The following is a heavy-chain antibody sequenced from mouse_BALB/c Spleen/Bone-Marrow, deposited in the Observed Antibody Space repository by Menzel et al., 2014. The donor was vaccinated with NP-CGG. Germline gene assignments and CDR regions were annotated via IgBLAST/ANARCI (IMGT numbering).Heavy chain of an antibody. V-gene: IGHV1-54*01. CDR2: INPGSGGT. CDR1: GYAFTNYL. J-gene: IGHJ4*01. D-gene: IGHD1-2*01. Sequence: QVQLKESGAELVRPGTSVKVSCKASGYAFTNYLIEWVKQRPGQGLEWIGVINPGSGGTNYNEKFKGKATLTADKSSSTAYMQPSSLTSDDSAVYFCARSLLRLQNAMDYWGQGTSVTVSS. CDR3: ARSLLRLQNAMDY.